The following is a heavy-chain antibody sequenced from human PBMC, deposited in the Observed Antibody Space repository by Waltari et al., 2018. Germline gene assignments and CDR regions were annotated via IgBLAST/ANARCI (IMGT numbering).Heavy chain of an antibody. Sequence: EVQLVESGGGLIQPGGSLRLSCAASGFTVSSNYMSWVRQAPGKGLEWVSVIYSGGSTYYADSVKDRFTISRDNSKNTLYLQMDSLRAEDTAVYYGTRHVLSGSSINWFDPWGQGTLVTVSS. CDR1: GFTVSSNY. CDR3: TRHVLSGSSINWFDP. D-gene: IGHD1-26*01. CDR2: IYSGGST. J-gene: IGHJ5*02. V-gene: IGHV3-53*01.